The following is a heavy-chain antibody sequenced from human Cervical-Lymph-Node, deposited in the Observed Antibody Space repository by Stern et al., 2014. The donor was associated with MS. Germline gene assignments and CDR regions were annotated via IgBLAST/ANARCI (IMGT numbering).Heavy chain of an antibody. CDR3: ARDNEQWLVSHAFDI. D-gene: IGHD6-19*01. V-gene: IGHV4-59*01. CDR2: IYYSGST. CDR1: GGSMSSYY. Sequence: QVQLQASGPGLVKPSETLSLTCTVSGGSMSSYYWSWIRQPPGKELAWIWYIYYSGSTNYNPSLKSRVTISVDTSKSQFSLKLSSVTAADTAVYYCARDNEQWLVSHAFDIWGQGTMVTVSS. J-gene: IGHJ3*02.